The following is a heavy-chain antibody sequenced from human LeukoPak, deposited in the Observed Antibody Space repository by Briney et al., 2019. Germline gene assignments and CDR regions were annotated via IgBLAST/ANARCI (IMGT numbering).Heavy chain of an antibody. Sequence: TSETLSLTCTVSGGSISSYYGSWIRQPPGKGLEWIGHIYYSGSTNYNPSLKSRVTISVDTSKKQFSLKLSSVTAADTAVYYCARGIYDDVWGSYRHDAFDIWSQGTMVTVSS. CDR2: IYYSGST. J-gene: IGHJ3*02. CDR1: GGSISSYY. D-gene: IGHD3-16*02. CDR3: ARGIYDDVWGSYRHDAFDI. V-gene: IGHV4-59*01.